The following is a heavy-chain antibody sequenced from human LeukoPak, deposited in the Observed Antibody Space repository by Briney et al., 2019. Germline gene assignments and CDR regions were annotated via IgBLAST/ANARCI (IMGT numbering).Heavy chain of an antibody. Sequence: GGSLRLSCAASGFTFSGYWMSWVRQAPGKGLEWVASIRQDGNEKHYVDSVKGRFTISRDNAKNSLYLQMNSLRAEDTAVYYCAKGTYFGELLIDYWGQGTLVTVSS. CDR3: AKGTYFGELLIDY. D-gene: IGHD3-10*01. J-gene: IGHJ4*02. CDR1: GFTFSGYW. V-gene: IGHV3-7*01. CDR2: IRQDGNEK.